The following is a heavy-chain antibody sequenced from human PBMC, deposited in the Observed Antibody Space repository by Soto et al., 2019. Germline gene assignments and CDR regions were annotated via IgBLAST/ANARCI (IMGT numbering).Heavy chain of an antibody. D-gene: IGHD6-6*01. CDR2: ICWNDDK. CDR3: ARGLATLPVFAFDI. V-gene: IGHV2-5*01. J-gene: IGHJ3*02. CDR1: GISLSTSGVG. Sequence: GSGPTLVNPTHTLTLICTLSGISLSTSGVGLGWVRETPGKALEWFALICWNDDKHYSASLKSRLTITNYTSKIQADLTMTNMDPVDTATYYSARGLATLPVFAFDIWGQGTVVTVSS.